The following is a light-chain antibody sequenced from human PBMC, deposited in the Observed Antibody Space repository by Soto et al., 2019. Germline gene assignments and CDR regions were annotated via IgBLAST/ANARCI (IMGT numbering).Light chain of an antibody. V-gene: IGKV1-5*03. CDR1: KNILSW. CDR2: KAS. J-gene: IGKJ1*01. Sequence: DIEMTQSPSTLSASVGDRVTITCRASKNILSWLAWYQQRPGKVPQLLIYKASTLESGVPSRFSGSGSGTEFTLTITNLQPGDFATYYCQHYFNYTSFGQGTKVDI. CDR3: QHYFNYTS.